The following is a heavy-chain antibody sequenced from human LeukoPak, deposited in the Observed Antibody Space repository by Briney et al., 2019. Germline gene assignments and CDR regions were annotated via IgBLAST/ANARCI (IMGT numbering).Heavy chain of an antibody. V-gene: IGHV3-48*01. Sequence: GGSLRLSCAASGFPLSSYSINWVRQAPGKGLAWVSYINIDSITVNYADSVKGRFTISRDNAKNSLYLQMNSLRAEDTAVYYCARVGAWELQRVFEYWGQGTLVTVSS. D-gene: IGHD1-26*01. CDR3: ARVGAWELQRVFEY. CDR1: GFPLSSYS. CDR2: INIDSITV. J-gene: IGHJ4*02.